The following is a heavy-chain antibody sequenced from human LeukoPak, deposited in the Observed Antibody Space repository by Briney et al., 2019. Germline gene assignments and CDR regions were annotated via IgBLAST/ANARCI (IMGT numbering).Heavy chain of an antibody. CDR3: AREVEYYDSSGYRPHAFDI. D-gene: IGHD3-22*01. Sequence: PWEALSLTCTVSGGSIISSNDYWGWRRQARGKGLEWFGSMSYSGGTAYNPSLRSRVTISVDTSKNQFSLKVNSVTAADTAVYYCAREVEYYDSSGYRPHAFDIWGQGTLVTVSS. CDR2: MSYSGGT. V-gene: IGHV4-39*02. CDR1: GGSIISSNDY. J-gene: IGHJ3*02.